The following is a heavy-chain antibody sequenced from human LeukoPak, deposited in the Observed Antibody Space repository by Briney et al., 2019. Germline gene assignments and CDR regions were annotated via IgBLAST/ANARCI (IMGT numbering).Heavy chain of an antibody. Sequence: PGGSLRLSCAAPGFIFSNYWMSWVRQAPGKGLEWVASIKQDGSEKYYVDSVKGRFTISRDNAKNSLYLQMNSLRAEDTAVYYCARQGWDIVVVVAANDYWGQGTLVTVSS. CDR3: ARQGWDIVVVVAANDY. V-gene: IGHV3-7*01. CDR2: IKQDGSEK. D-gene: IGHD2-15*01. J-gene: IGHJ4*02. CDR1: GFIFSNYW.